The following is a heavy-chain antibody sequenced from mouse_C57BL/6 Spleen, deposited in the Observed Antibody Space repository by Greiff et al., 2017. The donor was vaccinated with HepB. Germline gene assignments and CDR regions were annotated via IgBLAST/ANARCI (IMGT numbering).Heavy chain of an antibody. V-gene: IGHV7-1*01. D-gene: IGHD2-4*01. CDR1: GFTFSDFY. Sequence: EVQLVESGGGLVQSGRSLRLSCATSGFTFSDFYMEWVRQAPGKGLEWIAASRNKANDYTTEYSASVKGRFIVSRDTSQSILYLQMNALRAEDTAIYYCARDAGDYGFDYWGQGTTLTVSS. CDR3: ARDAGDYGFDY. J-gene: IGHJ2*01. CDR2: SRNKANDYTT.